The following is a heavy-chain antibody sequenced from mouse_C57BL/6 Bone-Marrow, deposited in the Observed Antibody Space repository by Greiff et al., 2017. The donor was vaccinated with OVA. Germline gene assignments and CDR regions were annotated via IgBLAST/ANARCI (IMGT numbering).Heavy chain of an antibody. D-gene: IGHD2-2*01. CDR2: INPSSGYT. Sequence: QVHVKQSGAELAKPGASVKLSCKASGYTFTSYWMHWVKQRPGQGLEWIGYINPSSGYTKYNQKFKDKATLTADKSSSTAYMQLSSLTYEDSAVYYCARSHLLWLRRAWFAYWGQGTLVTVSA. V-gene: IGHV1-7*01. CDR3: ARSHLLWLRRAWFAY. J-gene: IGHJ3*01. CDR1: GYTFTSYW.